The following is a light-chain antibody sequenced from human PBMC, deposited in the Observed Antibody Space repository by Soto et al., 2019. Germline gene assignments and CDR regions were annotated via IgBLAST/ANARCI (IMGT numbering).Light chain of an antibody. J-gene: IGKJ5*01. CDR3: QQSYSTPIT. V-gene: IGKV1-39*01. CDR1: QSISSY. CDR2: AAF. Sequence: DIQMTQSPSSLSASVGDRVTITCLASQSISSYLNWYQQKPGKAPKLLIYAAFSLQSGVPSRFSGSGSGTDFTLTISSLQPEDFATYYCQQSYSTPITFGQGTRLENK.